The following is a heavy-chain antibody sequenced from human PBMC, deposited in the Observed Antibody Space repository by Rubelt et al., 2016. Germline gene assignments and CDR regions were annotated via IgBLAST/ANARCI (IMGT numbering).Heavy chain of an antibody. CDR2: IYYSGST. CDR1: GGSISSYY. Sequence: QVQLQESGPGLVKPSETLSLTCTVSGGSISSYYWSWIRQPPGKGLEWIGYIYYSGSTNYNPSLKSRVTMSGDTSKNQVSLKLSSVTAGDTAVYYCAGGITIFGVASGYFDYWGQGTLVTVSS. J-gene: IGHJ4*02. CDR3: AGGITIFGVASGYFDY. D-gene: IGHD3-3*01. V-gene: IGHV4-59*01.